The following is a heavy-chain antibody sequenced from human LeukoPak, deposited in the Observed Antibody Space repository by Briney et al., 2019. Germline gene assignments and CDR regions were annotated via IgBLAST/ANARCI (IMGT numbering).Heavy chain of an antibody. J-gene: IGHJ4*02. D-gene: IGHD3-9*01. CDR1: GFTFSSYG. Sequence: GGSLRLSCAASGFTFSSYGMHWVRQAPGKGLEWVAFIRYDGSNKYYADSVKGRFTISRDNSKNTLYLQMNSLRAEDTAVYYCAKLVLRYFDWLMDYWGQGNLVTVSS. V-gene: IGHV3-30*02. CDR3: AKLVLRYFDWLMDY. CDR2: IRYDGSNK.